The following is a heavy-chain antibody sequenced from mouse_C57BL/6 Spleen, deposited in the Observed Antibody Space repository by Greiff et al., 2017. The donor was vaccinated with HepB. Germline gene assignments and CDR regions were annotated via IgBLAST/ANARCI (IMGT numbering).Heavy chain of an antibody. Sequence: QVQLKESGAELARPGASVKLSCKASGYTFTSYGISWVKQRTGQGLEWIGEIYPRSGNTYYNEKFKGKATLTADKSSSTAYMELRSLTSEDSAVYFCARGQLRPLDYWGQGTTLTVSS. CDR2: IYPRSGNT. CDR3: ARGQLRPLDY. V-gene: IGHV1-81*01. D-gene: IGHD3-2*02. CDR1: GYTFTSYG. J-gene: IGHJ2*01.